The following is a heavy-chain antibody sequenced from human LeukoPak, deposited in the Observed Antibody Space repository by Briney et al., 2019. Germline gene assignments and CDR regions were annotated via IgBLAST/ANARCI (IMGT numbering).Heavy chain of an antibody. J-gene: IGHJ4*02. CDR1: GGSISSGDYY. V-gene: IGHV4-30-4*02. CDR2: IYYSGST. Sequence: MTSETLSLTCTVSGGSISSGDYYWSWIRQPPGKGLEWIGYIYYSGSTYYNPSLKSRVTISVDTSKNQFSLKLSSVTAADTAVYYCARATRKRVGLIDYWGQGTLVTVSS. D-gene: IGHD1-26*01. CDR3: ARATRKRVGLIDY.